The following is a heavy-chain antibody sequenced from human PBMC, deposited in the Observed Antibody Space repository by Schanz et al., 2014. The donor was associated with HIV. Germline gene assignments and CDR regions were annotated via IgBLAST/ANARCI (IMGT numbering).Heavy chain of an antibody. CDR2: MIPSFRLR. J-gene: IGHJ6*02. CDR1: GYTFNTYD. Sequence: QVQLVQSGAEVREPGASVKVSCKTSGYTFNTYDISWVRQAPGQGLEWMGGMIPSFRLRTYAQKFQGRVTIAADESASTAYMELNSLRSDDTAVYYCAKSPIFGDVIFYGMDVWGQGTTVTVSS. D-gene: IGHD3-3*02. V-gene: IGHV1-69*13. CDR3: AKSPIFGDVIFYGMDV.